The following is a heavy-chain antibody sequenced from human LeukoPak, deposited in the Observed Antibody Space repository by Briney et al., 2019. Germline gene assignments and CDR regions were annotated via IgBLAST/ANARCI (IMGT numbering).Heavy chain of an antibody. Sequence: GASVKVSCKASGYTFTGYYMHWVRQAPGQGLEWMGWINPNSGGTNYAQKFQGRVTMTRDTAISTAYMELSRPRSDDTAVYYCARARGNGVDYWGQGTLVTVSS. V-gene: IGHV1-2*02. J-gene: IGHJ4*02. D-gene: IGHD3-10*01. CDR2: INPNSGGT. CDR1: GYTFTGYY. CDR3: ARARGNGVDY.